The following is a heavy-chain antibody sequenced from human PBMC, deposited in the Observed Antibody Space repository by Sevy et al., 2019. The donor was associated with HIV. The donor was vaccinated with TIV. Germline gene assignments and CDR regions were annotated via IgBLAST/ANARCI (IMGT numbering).Heavy chain of an antibody. V-gene: IGHV3-30*18. Sequence: GGSLRLSCAASGFTFSNAWMSWVRQAPGKGLEWVAAIPYDGSSKYYADSVKGRLTISRDNSKNTLYLQMNSLRAEDTALYYCAKGQTDYYDTSGPVDYWGQGTLVTVSS. CDR1: GFTFSNAW. J-gene: IGHJ4*02. CDR3: AKGQTDYYDTSGPVDY. D-gene: IGHD3-22*01. CDR2: IPYDGSSK.